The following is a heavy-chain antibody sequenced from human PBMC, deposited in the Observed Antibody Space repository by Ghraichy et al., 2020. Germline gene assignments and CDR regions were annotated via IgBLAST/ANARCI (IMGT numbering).Heavy chain of an antibody. CDR3: VKDRGYLPRDFDY. D-gene: IGHD3-10*01. CDR2: IRGNGDTT. Sequence: GGSLRLSCSASGFSLMNYVIHWVRQAPGKGLEYISAIRGNGDTTPYADSVKGRFTLSRDNSKNTVYLQMSSLRPEDTAVYYCVKDRGYLPRDFDYWGQGTLVTVSS. CDR1: GFSLMNYV. J-gene: IGHJ4*02. V-gene: IGHV3-64D*06.